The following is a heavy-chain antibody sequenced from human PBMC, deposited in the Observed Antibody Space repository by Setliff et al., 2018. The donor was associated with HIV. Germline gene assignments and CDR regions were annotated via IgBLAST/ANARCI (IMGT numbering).Heavy chain of an antibody. CDR3: ARQSTVAAAGFDF. J-gene: IGHJ4*02. Sequence: SETLSLTCAVYGGSFSGHSWTWIRQPPGKGLEWIGEINRSGSANYNRTLKSRVTMSVDTSKRQFSLKLDSVTAADTAIYYCARQSTVAAAGFDFWGQGTLVTVSS. V-gene: IGHV4-34*01. CDR1: GGSFSGHS. D-gene: IGHD6-13*01. CDR2: INRSGSA.